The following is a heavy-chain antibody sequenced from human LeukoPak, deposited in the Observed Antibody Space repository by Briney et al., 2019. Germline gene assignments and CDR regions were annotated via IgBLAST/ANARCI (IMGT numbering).Heavy chain of an antibody. CDR2: IYSGGST. Sequence: GGSLRLSCAASGFTVSSNYMSWVRQAPGKGLEWVSVIYSGGSTYYADSVKGRFTISRDNSKNTLYLQMNSLRAEDTAVYYCAKVGDYDFWSGTYSNWFDPWGQGTLVTVSS. CDR3: AKVGDYDFWSGTYSNWFDP. V-gene: IGHV3-53*01. J-gene: IGHJ5*02. CDR1: GFTVSSNY. D-gene: IGHD3-3*01.